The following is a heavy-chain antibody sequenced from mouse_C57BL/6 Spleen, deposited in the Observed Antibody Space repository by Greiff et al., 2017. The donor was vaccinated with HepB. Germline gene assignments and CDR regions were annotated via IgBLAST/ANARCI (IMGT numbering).Heavy chain of an antibody. CDR1: GYTFTDYY. CDR3: ASLITTVEGFAY. V-gene: IGHV1-26*01. Sequence: VQLQQSGPELVKPGASVKISCKASGYTFTDYYMNWVKQSHGKSLEWIGDINPNNGGTSYNQKFKGKATLTVDKSSSTAYMELRSLTSEDSAVYYCASLITTVEGFAYWGQGTLVTVSA. CDR2: INPNNGGT. D-gene: IGHD1-1*01. J-gene: IGHJ3*01.